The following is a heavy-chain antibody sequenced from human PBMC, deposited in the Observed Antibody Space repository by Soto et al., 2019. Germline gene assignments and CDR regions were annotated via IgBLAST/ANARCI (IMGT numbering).Heavy chain of an antibody. V-gene: IGHV1-46*01. Sequence: ASVKVSCKASGYTFTSYYMHWVRQAPGQGLEWMGIINPSGGSTSYAQKFQGRVTMTRDTSTSTVYMELSSLRSEDTVVYYCAGTYSSSSAVCYYGMDVWGQGTTVTVSS. D-gene: IGHD6-6*01. J-gene: IGHJ6*02. CDR2: INPSGGST. CDR3: AGTYSSSSAVCYYGMDV. CDR1: GYTFTSYY.